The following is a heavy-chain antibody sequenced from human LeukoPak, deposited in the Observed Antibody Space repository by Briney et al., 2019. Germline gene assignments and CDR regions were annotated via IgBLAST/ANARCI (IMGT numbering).Heavy chain of an antibody. CDR1: GGSNSSGGYS. J-gene: IGHJ4*02. CDR3: ARAAFGYDSSGYYYSALYFDY. Sequence: SETLSLTCAVSGGSNSSGGYSWSWIRQPPGKGLEWIGYIYHSGSTYYNPSLKSRVTISVDRSKNQFSLKLSSVTAADTAVYYCARAAFGYDSSGYYYSALYFDYWGQGTLVTVSS. V-gene: IGHV4-30-2*01. D-gene: IGHD3-22*01. CDR2: IYHSGST.